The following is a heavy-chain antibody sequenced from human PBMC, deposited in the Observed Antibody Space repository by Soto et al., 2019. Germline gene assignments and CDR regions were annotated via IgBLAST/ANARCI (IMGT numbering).Heavy chain of an antibody. CDR3: AGALENPYFYYGLNV. D-gene: IGHD1-1*01. Sequence: YLGLACAASGFSLSSYGIEWAFLAPGKGLEWVAATTYDGGIKHYVDSVKGRFTISRDNSKNTLYLQMNSLRVEDTATYYCAGALENPYFYYGLNVWGQGTTVTVSS. CDR2: TTYDGGIK. J-gene: IGHJ6*02. CDR1: GFSLSSYG. V-gene: IGHV3-30*03.